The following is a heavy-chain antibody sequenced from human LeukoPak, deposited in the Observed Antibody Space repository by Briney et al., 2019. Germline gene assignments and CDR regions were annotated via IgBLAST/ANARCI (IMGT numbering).Heavy chain of an antibody. V-gene: IGHV3-21*01. D-gene: IGHD5-18*01. CDR1: GFTFSSYN. CDR3: TRDAGTRLKYSFGYGDY. Sequence: PGGSLRLSCAASGFTFSSYNMNWVRQAPGKGLEWVSSITSGSSYIYYADSVKGRFTISRDNAKNSLYLQMNSLRAEDTAVYYCTRDAGTRLKYSFGYGDYWGQGALVTVSS. CDR2: ITSGSSYI. J-gene: IGHJ4*02.